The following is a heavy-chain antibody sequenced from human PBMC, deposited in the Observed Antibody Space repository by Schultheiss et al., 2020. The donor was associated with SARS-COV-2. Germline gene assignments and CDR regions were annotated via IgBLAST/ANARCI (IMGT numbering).Heavy chain of an antibody. CDR1: GGSISSGGYY. V-gene: IGHV4-61*08. Sequence: SETLSLTCTVSGGSISSGGYYWSWIRQPPGKGLEWIGYIYYSGSTNYNPSLKSRVTISVDTSKNQFSLKLSSVTAADTAVYYCARDVEMATIRAFDIWGQGTMVTVSS. D-gene: IGHD5-24*01. CDR2: IYYSGST. J-gene: IGHJ3*02. CDR3: ARDVEMATIRAFDI.